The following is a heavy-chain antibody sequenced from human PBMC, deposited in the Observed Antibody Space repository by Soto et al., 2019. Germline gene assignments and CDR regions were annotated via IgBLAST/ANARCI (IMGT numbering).Heavy chain of an antibody. J-gene: IGHJ5*02. CDR3: ARSSEYNWFDP. V-gene: IGHV4-31*03. CDR1: GGSISSGGYY. D-gene: IGHD3-10*01. CDR2: IYCSGST. Sequence: PSETLSLTCTVSGGSISSGGYYWSWIRQHPGKGLEWIGYIYCSGSTYYNPSLKSRVTISVDTSKNQFSLKLSSVTAADTAVYYCARSSEYNWFDPWGQGTLVTVSS.